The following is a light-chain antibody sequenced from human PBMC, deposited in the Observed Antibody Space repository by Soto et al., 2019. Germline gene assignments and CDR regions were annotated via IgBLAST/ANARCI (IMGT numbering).Light chain of an antibody. CDR2: GTS. CDR3: QQYNNWPPLT. V-gene: IGKV3-15*01. J-gene: IGKJ4*01. Sequence: EIVMTQSPATLSVSPGERATLFCRASQSISSNLAWYQQKAGQAPRLLIYGTSTRATGIPARFSGSGSGTEFTLTISRLQSADFAVYYCQQYNNWPPLTFGGGTKVEIK. CDR1: QSISSN.